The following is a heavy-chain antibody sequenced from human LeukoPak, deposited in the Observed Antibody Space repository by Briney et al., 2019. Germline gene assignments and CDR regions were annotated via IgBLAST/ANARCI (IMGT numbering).Heavy chain of an antibody. CDR2: INPNSGDT. J-gene: IGHJ4*02. CDR3: ARGLIVGANSFDY. Sequence: GASVKVSCKASGYTFSGYYMHWVRQAPGQGFEWMGWINPNSGDTNYAQKFQGWVTMTRDTSISTAYMELSRLRSDDTAVYYCARGLIVGANSFDYWGQGTLVTVSS. V-gene: IGHV1-2*04. D-gene: IGHD1-26*01. CDR1: GYTFSGYY.